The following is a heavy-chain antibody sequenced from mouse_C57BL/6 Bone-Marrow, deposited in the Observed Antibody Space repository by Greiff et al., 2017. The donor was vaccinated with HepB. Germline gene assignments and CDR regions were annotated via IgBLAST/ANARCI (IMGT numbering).Heavy chain of an antibody. CDR2: IDPNSGGT. CDR1: GYTFTSYW. D-gene: IGHD3-2*02. J-gene: IGHJ3*01. CDR3: ARGQLRLLAWFAY. Sequence: VQLQQPGAELVKPGASVKLSCKASGYTFTSYWMHWVKQRPGRGPEWIGRIDPNSGGTKYNEKFKSKATLTVDKPSSTAYMQLSSLTSEDSAVYYCARGQLRLLAWFAYWGQGTLVTVSA. V-gene: IGHV1-72*01.